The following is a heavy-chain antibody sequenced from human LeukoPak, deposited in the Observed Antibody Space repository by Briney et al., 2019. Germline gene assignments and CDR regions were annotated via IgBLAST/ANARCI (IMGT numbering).Heavy chain of an antibody. CDR1: GFTFDDYG. D-gene: IGHD3-10*01. CDR3: ASGSMVRGVIIHYYYYGMDV. V-gene: IGHV3-20*01. J-gene: IGHJ6*02. CDR2: INWNGGST. Sequence: GGSLRLSCAASGFTFDDYGMSWVRQAPGKGLEWVSGINWNGGSTGYADSVKGRFTISRDNAKNSLYLQMNSLRAEDTALYHCASGSMVRGVIIHYYYYGMDVWGQGTTVTVSS.